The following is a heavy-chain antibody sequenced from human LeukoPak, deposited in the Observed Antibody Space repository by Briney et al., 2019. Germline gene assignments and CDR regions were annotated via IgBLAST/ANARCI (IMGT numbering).Heavy chain of an antibody. Sequence: GGSLRLSCAASGFTFSSYWMHWVRQAPGEGLVWVSRIDPDDSGSTYADSVKGRFTISRDNAKNTLWLQMNSLRAEDTAVYYCATGRYASGWNSFDYWGQGTLVTVSS. J-gene: IGHJ4*02. V-gene: IGHV3-74*01. CDR1: GFTFSSYW. CDR3: ATGRYASGWNSFDY. D-gene: IGHD6-19*01. CDR2: IDPDDSGS.